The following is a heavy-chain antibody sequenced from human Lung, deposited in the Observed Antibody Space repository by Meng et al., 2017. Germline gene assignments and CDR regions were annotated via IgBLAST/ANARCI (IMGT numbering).Heavy chain of an antibody. CDR2: INHSGST. V-gene: IGHV4-34*01. Sequence: QLQPWGAGLLKPAETLSLTCVVSGGSFSDYYWSWIRQPPGKGLEWIGEINHSGSTNYNPSLESRATISVDTSQNNLSLKLSSVTAADSAVYYCARGPTTMAHDFDYWGQGTLVTVSS. J-gene: IGHJ4*02. CDR1: GGSFSDYY. D-gene: IGHD4-11*01. CDR3: ARGPTTMAHDFDY.